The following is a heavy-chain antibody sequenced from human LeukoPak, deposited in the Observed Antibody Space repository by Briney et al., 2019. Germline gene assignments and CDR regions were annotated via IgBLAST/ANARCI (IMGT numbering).Heavy chain of an antibody. D-gene: IGHD1-26*01. V-gene: IGHV3-74*01. CDR3: VRDPGRSGSTP. Sequence: EGSLRLSCTASGFTFSSYWMHWVRQAPGKGLVWVSHTNSDGSRTSYADSVKGRFTISRDNAKNTLYLQMNSLRAEDTAVYYCVRDPGRSGSTPWGQGTLVTVSS. J-gene: IGHJ5*02. CDR1: GFTFSSYW. CDR2: TNSDGSRT.